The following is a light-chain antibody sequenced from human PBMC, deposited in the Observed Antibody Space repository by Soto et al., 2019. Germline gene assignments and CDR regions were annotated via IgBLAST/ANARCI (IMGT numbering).Light chain of an antibody. CDR1: QSVSSN. J-gene: IGKJ5*01. CDR3: QQYNNWPIT. CDR2: AAS. Sequence: EIVMTKSPSTLPVSPGETATLSCRASQSVSSNLAWYQQKPGQAPRLLIYAASTRATDIPARFSGSGSGTEFTLTISSLQSEDFAIYFCQQYNNWPITFGQGTRLEIK. V-gene: IGKV3-15*01.